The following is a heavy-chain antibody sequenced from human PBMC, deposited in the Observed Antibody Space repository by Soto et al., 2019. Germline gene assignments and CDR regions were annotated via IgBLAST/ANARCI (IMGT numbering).Heavy chain of an antibody. CDR3: ATDIYYGSGRDY. J-gene: IGHJ4*02. D-gene: IGHD3-10*01. V-gene: IGHV1-24*01. CDR1: GYTLTELS. Sequence: GASVKVPCKVSGYTLTELSMHWVRQAPGKGLEWMGGFDPEDGETIYAQKFQGRVTMTEDTSTDTAYMELSSLRSEDTAVYYCATDIYYGSGRDYWGQGTLVTVSS. CDR2: FDPEDGET.